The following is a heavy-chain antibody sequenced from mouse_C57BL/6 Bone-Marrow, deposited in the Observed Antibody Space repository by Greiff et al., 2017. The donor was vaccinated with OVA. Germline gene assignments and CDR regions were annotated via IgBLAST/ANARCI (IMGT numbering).Heavy chain of an antibody. CDR1: GFTFSDYG. CDR3: ARPGYYGSSAWFAY. V-gene: IGHV5-17*01. Sequence: EVKLMESGGGLVKPGGSLKLSCAASGFTFSDYGMHWVRQAPEKGLEWVAYISSGSSTIYYADTVKGRFTISRDNAKNTLSLQMTSLRSEDTAMYYCARPGYYGSSAWFAYWGQGTLVTVSA. CDR2: ISSGSSTI. D-gene: IGHD1-1*01. J-gene: IGHJ3*01.